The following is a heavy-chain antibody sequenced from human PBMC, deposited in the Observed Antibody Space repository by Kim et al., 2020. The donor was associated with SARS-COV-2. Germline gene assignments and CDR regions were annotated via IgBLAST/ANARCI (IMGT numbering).Heavy chain of an antibody. CDR2: INHSGST. Sequence: SETLSLTCAVYGGSFSGYYWSWIRQPPGKGLEWIGEINHSGSTNYNPSLKSRVTISVDTSKNQFSLKLSSVTAADTAVYYCARERRIAARVYYYYYYYM. J-gene: IGHJ6*03. CDR3: ARERRIAARVYYYYYYYM. V-gene: IGHV4-34*01. CDR1: GGSFSGYY. D-gene: IGHD6-6*01.